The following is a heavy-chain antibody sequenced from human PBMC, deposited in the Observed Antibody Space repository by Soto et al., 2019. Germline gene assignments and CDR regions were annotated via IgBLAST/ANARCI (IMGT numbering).Heavy chain of an antibody. Sequence: SETLSLTCTVSGGSISSYYWSWIRQPPGKGLEWIGYIYYSGSTNYNPSLKSRVTISVDTSKNQFSLKLSSVTAADTAVYDCARGGRDGYNYAFDIWGQGTMVTVSS. CDR3: ARGGRDGYNYAFDI. CDR1: GGSISSYY. V-gene: IGHV4-59*01. D-gene: IGHD5-12*01. CDR2: IYYSGST. J-gene: IGHJ3*02.